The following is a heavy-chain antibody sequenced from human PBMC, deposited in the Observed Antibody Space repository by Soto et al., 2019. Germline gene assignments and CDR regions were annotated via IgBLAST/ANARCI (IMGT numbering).Heavy chain of an antibody. V-gene: IGHV3-30*18. Sequence: GGSLRLSCAASGFTFSSYGMHWVRQAPGKGLEWVAVISYDGSNKYYADSVKGRFTISRDNSKNTLYLQMNSLRAEDTAVYYCAKTPTIIDDYGDQRRAFDIWGQGTMVTVSS. CDR1: GFTFSSYG. J-gene: IGHJ3*02. D-gene: IGHD4-17*01. CDR3: AKTPTIIDDYGDQRRAFDI. CDR2: ISYDGSNK.